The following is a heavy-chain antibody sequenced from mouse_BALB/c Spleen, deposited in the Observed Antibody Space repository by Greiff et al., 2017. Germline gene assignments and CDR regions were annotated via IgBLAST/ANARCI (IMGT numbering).Heavy chain of an antibody. CDR2: ISSGSSTI. J-gene: IGHJ4*01. CDR1: GFTFSSFG. V-gene: IGHV5-17*02. CDR3: AGDYYAMDY. Sequence: EVQRVESGGGLVQPGGSRKLSCAASGFTFSSFGMHWVRQAPEKGLEWVAYISSGSSTIYYADTVKGRFTISRDNPKNTLFLQMTSLRSEDTAMYYCAGDYYAMDYWGQGTSVTVSS.